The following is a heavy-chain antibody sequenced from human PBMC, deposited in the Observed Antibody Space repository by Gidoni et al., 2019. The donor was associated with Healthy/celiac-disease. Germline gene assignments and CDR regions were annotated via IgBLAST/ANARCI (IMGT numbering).Heavy chain of an antibody. CDR3: EQFGGWQWLADYYYYGMDV. CDR2: ISGSGGST. CDR1: GFTFSSDA. D-gene: IGHD6-19*01. V-gene: IGHV3-23*01. J-gene: IGHJ6*02. Sequence: EVQLLESGGGLVQPGGSLRLSCAASGFTFSSDAMSWVRQAPGKGLEWVSAISGSGGSTYYADSVKGRFTISRDNSKNTLYLQMNSLRAEDTAVYYCEQFGGWQWLADYYYYGMDVWGQGTTVTVSS.